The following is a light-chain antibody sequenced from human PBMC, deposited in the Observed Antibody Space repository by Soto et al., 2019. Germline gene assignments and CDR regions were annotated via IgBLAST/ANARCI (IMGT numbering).Light chain of an antibody. J-gene: IGKJ5*01. CDR2: GAS. V-gene: IGKV3-15*01. CDR1: QSVSSN. Sequence: EIVMNQSAAALSVSPGERATLSCRASQSVSSNLAWYQQKPGQAPRLLIYGASTRATGIPARFSGSGSGTEFTLTISSLQSEDFAVYYCQQYNNSITFGQGTRLEIK. CDR3: QQYNNSIT.